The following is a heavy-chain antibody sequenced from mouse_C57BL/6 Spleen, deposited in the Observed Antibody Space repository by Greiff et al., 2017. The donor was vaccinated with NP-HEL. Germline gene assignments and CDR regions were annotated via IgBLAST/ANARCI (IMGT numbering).Heavy chain of an antibody. Sequence: QVQLQQSGAELVKPGASVKMSCKASGYTFTTYPIEWMKQNHGKSLEWIGNFHPYNDDTKYNEKFKGKATFTVEKSSSTVYLELSLLTSDDSAVYYCARSIYYGNYFDYWGQGTTLTVSS. V-gene: IGHV1-47*01. J-gene: IGHJ2*01. CDR2: FHPYNDDT. CDR3: ARSIYYGNYFDY. D-gene: IGHD2-1*01. CDR1: GYTFTTYP.